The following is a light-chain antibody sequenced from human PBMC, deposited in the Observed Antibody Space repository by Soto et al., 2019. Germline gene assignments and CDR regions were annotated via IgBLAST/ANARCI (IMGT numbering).Light chain of an antibody. V-gene: IGKV2-28*01. CDR2: LGS. CDR3: MQSLQTPLT. CDR1: QSLLHGNGNNY. J-gene: IGKJ4*01. Sequence: DIVMTQSPLSLPVSPGEPASISCRSSQSLLHGNGNNYLNWYLQKPGHSQQLLIYLGSNRASGVPDRFSGSGSGTAFTLKISRVEAEDVGVYYCMQSLQTPLTFGGGTKVEV.